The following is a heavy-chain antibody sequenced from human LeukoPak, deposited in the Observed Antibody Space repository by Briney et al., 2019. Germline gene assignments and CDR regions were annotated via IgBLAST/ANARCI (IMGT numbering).Heavy chain of an antibody. D-gene: IGHD4-23*01. CDR3: AREGTTVVTRDQMMYYYYYMDV. CDR2: IIPIFGTA. J-gene: IGHJ6*03. CDR1: GGTFSSYA. Sequence: GASVKVSCKASGGTFSSYAISWVRQAPGQGLEWMGGIIPIFGTANYAQKFQGRVTITADESTSTPYMELSSLRSEDTAVYYCAREGTTVVTRDQMMYYYYYMDVWGKGTTVTISS. V-gene: IGHV1-69*01.